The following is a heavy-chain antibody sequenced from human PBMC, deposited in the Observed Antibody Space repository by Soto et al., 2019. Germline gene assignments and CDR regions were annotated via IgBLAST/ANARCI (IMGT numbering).Heavy chain of an antibody. Sequence: SETLSLTCAVYGGSFSGFYWSWIRQPPGKGLEWIGEMNHSGNTNYNPSLKSRVTISVDTSKNQFSLKMTNMDPVDTGTYYCAHRRGFGELLFDYWGQGALVTVSS. J-gene: IGHJ4*02. CDR1: GGSFSGFY. V-gene: IGHV4-34*01. D-gene: IGHD3-10*01. CDR2: MNHSGNT. CDR3: AHRRGFGELLFDY.